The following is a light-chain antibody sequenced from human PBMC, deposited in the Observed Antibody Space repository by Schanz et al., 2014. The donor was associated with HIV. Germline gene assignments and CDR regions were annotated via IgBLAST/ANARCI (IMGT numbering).Light chain of an antibody. CDR1: QGISSY. CDR2: AAS. J-gene: IGKJ4*01. V-gene: IGKV1-9*01. Sequence: IPLTQSPSSLSAFVGDRVTITCRASQGISSYLPWYQQKPAKPPKVLIYAASNLQSGVPSRFSGSGSGTDFTLTISSLQPEDFATYYCQQPNSYPLTFGGGTKVEIK. CDR3: QQPNSYPLT.